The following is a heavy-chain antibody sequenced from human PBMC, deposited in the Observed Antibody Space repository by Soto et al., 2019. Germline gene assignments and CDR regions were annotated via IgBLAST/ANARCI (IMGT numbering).Heavy chain of an antibody. CDR2: IIPIFGTA. D-gene: IGHD4-4*01. Sequence: ASVKVSCKASGGTFSSYAISWVRQAPGQGLEWMGGIIPIFGTANYAQKFQGRVTITADKSTSTAYMELSSLRSEDTAVYYCARGSHRDGYSKDFDYWGQGTLVTVSS. CDR3: ARGSHRDGYSKDFDY. CDR1: GGTFSSYA. J-gene: IGHJ4*02. V-gene: IGHV1-69*06.